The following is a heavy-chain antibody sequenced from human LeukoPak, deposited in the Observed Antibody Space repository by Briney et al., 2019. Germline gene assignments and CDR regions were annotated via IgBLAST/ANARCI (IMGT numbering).Heavy chain of an antibody. V-gene: IGHV1-8*03. J-gene: IGHJ4*02. CDR2: MNPNSGNT. D-gene: IGHD1-1*01. CDR3: ARSLQNWNDPVFDY. CDR1: GYTFTSYD. Sequence: ASVKVSCKASGYTFTSYDINWVRQATGQGLEWMGWMNPNSGNTGYAQKFQGRVTITRNTSISTAYMELSSLRSEDTAVYYCARSLQNWNDPVFDYWGQGTLVTVSS.